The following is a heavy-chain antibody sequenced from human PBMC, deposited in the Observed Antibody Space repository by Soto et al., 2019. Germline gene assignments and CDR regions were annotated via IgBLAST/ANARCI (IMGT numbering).Heavy chain of an antibody. J-gene: IGHJ4*02. CDR1: SGSISSSNW. Sequence: HVQLQESGPGLVKPSWTLSLTCAVSSGSISSSNWWSWVRQPPGKGLAWIGEIDHSGSTNYNPSLKSRVTISVDKSKKQFSLRLSSVIAADTAVYYCARSSEGLGEYYFDYWGQGTLVTVSS. CDR2: IDHSGST. V-gene: IGHV4-4*02. CDR3: ARSSEGLGEYYFDY. D-gene: IGHD3-10*01.